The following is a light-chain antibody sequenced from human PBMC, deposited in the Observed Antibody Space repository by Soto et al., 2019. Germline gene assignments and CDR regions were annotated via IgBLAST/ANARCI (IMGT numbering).Light chain of an antibody. CDR1: QSVSSSY. V-gene: IGKV3-20*01. Sequence: EIVLTQSPGTLSLSPGERATLSCRASQSVSSSYLAWYQQKPGQAPRLLIYGASSKDTGIPDRFSRSGSGTDYTLTISRLQPEDFAVYYCQQYGSSPPSTFGQGPKLEIK. CDR3: QQYGSSPPST. J-gene: IGKJ2*01. CDR2: GAS.